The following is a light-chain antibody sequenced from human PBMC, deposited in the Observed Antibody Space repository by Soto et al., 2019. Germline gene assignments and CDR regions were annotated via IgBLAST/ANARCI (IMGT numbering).Light chain of an antibody. Sequence: DIQMTQTPSSLSASAGDRVTFTCQASQDITNCLNWYHQKPGKAPKLLIYDASNLETGVPSRFSGSGSGTHFTFTISSLQPEDTATYYCQQYDILPLTFGPGTKVDIK. V-gene: IGKV1-33*01. CDR3: QQYDILPLT. CDR2: DAS. CDR1: QDITNC. J-gene: IGKJ3*01.